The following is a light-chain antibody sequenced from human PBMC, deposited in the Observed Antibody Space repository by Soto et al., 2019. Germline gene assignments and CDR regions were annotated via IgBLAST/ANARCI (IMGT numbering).Light chain of an antibody. V-gene: IGKV1-39*01. CDR3: QHSYSTPLWT. Sequence: DIQMTQSPSSLSASVGDRVTITCRASQSISSYLNWYQQKPGKAPKLLIYAASSLQSGVPSRFSGSGSGTDFTLTISSLQPEDFATYYCQHSYSTPLWTFAQGTKVEIK. CDR1: QSISSY. J-gene: IGKJ1*01. CDR2: AAS.